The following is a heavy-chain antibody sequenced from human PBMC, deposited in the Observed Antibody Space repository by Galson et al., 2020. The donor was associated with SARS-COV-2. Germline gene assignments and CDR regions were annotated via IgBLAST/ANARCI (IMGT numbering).Heavy chain of an antibody. CDR1: GFTFSDYY. CDR2: ISSGGGST. J-gene: IGHJ4*02. Sequence: AGGSLRLSCAASGFTFSDYYMSWIRQAPGKGLEWVSYISSGGGSTRYADSVKGRFTISRDGAKSSLNLQMNSLRAEDTGIYYCARVSCGGDCWGIWSSHAGTSYYFDYWGRGTVVTVSS. D-gene: IGHD2-21*02. CDR3: ARVSCGGDCWGIWSSHAGTSYYFDY. V-gene: IGHV3-11*01.